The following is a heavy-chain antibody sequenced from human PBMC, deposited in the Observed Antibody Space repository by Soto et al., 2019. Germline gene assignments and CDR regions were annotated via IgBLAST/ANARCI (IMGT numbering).Heavy chain of an antibody. J-gene: IGHJ5*02. CDR1: GYTFTSYY. D-gene: IGHD3-10*01. CDR2: INPSGGRT. Sequence: QVQLVQSGAEVKKPGASVKVSCKASGYTFTSYYMHWVRQAPGQGLEWMGIINPSGGRTSYAQKFQGRVTMTRATSASTVYMELSSLRSEDTAVYYCAVGRGVIIDWFDPWGQGTLVTVSS. V-gene: IGHV1-46*01. CDR3: AVGRGVIIDWFDP.